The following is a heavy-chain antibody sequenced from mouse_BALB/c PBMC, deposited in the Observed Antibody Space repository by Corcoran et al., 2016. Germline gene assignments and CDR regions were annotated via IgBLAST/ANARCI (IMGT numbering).Heavy chain of an antibody. J-gene: IGHJ2*01. CDR2: INTYTGEP. D-gene: IGHD4-1*01. Sequence: QIQLVQSGPELKKPGETVKISCKASGYTFTNYGMNWVKQAPGKGLKWMGWINTYTGEPTYADDFKGRFAFSLETSASTAYLQINNLKNEDTATYFCARKTGTGYFDYWGQGTTLTVSS. CDR1: GYTFTNYG. CDR3: ARKTGTGYFDY. V-gene: IGHV9-3-1*01.